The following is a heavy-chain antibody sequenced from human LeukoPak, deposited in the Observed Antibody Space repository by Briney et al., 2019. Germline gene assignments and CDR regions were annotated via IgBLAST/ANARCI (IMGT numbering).Heavy chain of an antibody. D-gene: IGHD1-26*01. J-gene: IGHJ1*01. CDR3: APGALPEYFQH. Sequence: PGGSLRLSCAASGFTFSSYAMSWVRQAPGKGLEWVSAISGRGGSTYYADSVKGRFTISRDNSKNTLYLQMSSLRTEDTAVYYCAPGALPEYFQHWGQGTLVTVSS. V-gene: IGHV3-23*01. CDR2: ISGRGGST. CDR1: GFTFSSYA.